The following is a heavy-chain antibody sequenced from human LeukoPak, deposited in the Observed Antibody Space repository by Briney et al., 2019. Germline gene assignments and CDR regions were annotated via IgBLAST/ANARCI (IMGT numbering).Heavy chain of an antibody. Sequence: PSETLSLTRAVYGGSFSGYYWCWIRQPPGKGLEWIGEINHSGSTNYNPSLKSRVTISVDKSKNQFSLKLSSVTAADTAVYYCARGLLLHSIWGQGTMVTVSS. J-gene: IGHJ3*02. D-gene: IGHD3-22*01. CDR2: INHSGST. CDR3: ARGLLLHSI. CDR1: GGSFSGYY. V-gene: IGHV4-34*01.